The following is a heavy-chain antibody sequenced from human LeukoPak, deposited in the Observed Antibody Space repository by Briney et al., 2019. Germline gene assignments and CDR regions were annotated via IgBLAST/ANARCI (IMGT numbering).Heavy chain of an antibody. CDR2: IYHSGST. Sequence: SEPLSLTCAVSGGSISSSNWWSWVRQPPGKGLEWIGEIYHSGSTNYNPSLKSRVTISVDKSKNQFSLKLSSVTAADTAVYSCARAGRYCSGGSCYSFDYWGQGTLVTVSS. J-gene: IGHJ4*02. V-gene: IGHV4-4*02. CDR3: ARAGRYCSGGSCYSFDY. CDR1: GGSISSSNW. D-gene: IGHD2-15*01.